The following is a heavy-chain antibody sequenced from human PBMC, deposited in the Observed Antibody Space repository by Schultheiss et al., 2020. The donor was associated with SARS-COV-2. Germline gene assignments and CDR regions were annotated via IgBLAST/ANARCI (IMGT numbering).Heavy chain of an antibody. V-gene: IGHV3-30*07. D-gene: IGHD6-13*01. CDR2: ISYDGSNK. CDR1: GFTFSSYA. Sequence: GESLKISCAASGFTFSSYAMHWVPQAPGKGLEWVAVISYDGSNKYYADSVKGRFTISRDNSKNTLYLQMNSLRAEDTAVYYCARDSHSSSWYYFDYWGQGTLVTVSS. CDR3: ARDSHSSSWYYFDY. J-gene: IGHJ4*02.